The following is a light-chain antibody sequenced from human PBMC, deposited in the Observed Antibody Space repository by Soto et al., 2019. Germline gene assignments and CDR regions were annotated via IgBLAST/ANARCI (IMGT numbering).Light chain of an antibody. CDR1: QSVTTQ. CDR2: AAS. CDR3: QQSYSSPPT. Sequence: ILLTQCPCTLSLSPGERATLSCRASQSVTTQLAWYQQKPGQAPRLIIHAASSLQSGVPSRFSGSRSGPDFTLTISSLQPEDFATYYCQQSYSSPPTFGQGTKVDIK. J-gene: IGKJ1*01. V-gene: IGKV3-11*01.